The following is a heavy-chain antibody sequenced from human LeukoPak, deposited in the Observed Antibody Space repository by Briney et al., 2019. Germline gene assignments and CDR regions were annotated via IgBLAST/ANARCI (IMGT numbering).Heavy chain of an antibody. J-gene: IGHJ6*02. V-gene: IGHV1-69*04. CDR3: ARDHNPYYYYGMDD. D-gene: IGHD1-1*01. CDR2: IIPILGIA. Sequence: SVKVPCKASGGTFISYAISWVRQAPAQGLEWMGRIIPILGIANYAQKFQGRVTITADKSTSTAYMELSTLTSEDTAVYYCARDHNPYYYYGMDDWCQETTVTVSS. CDR1: GGTFISYA.